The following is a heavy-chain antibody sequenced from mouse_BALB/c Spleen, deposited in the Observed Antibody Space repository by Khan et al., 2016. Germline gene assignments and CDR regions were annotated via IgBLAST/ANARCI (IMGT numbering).Heavy chain of an antibody. CDR1: GFTFSSCG. CDR2: ISSGSSGI. Sequence: EVELVESGGGLVQPGGSRKLSCAASGFTFSSCGMHWVRQAPEKGLEWVAFISSGSSGIYYADTVKGRFTISRDNPKNTLFLQMTSLRSEDTAMYYCGRGNYWGQGTTLTVSS. J-gene: IGHJ2*01. V-gene: IGHV5-17*02. CDR3: GRGNY.